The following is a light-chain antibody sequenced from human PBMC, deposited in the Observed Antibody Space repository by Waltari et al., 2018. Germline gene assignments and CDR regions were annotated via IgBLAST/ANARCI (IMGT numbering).Light chain of an antibody. Sequence: HSALTQPASVSGSPGQTVTISCTGTSSDSGRYNYVAWYQHHPDKVPKLIIYDVNNRPSVMSDRFSASKSGDTASLTISGLRAEDEADYYCSSFVGANNLAWVFGGGTKVTV. CDR1: SSDSGRYNY. CDR2: DVN. J-gene: IGLJ3*02. CDR3: SSFVGANNLAWV. V-gene: IGLV2-14*03.